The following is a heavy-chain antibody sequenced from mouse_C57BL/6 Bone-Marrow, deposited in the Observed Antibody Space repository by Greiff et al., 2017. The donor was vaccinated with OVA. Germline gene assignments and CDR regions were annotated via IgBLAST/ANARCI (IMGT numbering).Heavy chain of an antibody. CDR2: ISYDGSN. V-gene: IGHV3-6*01. D-gene: IGHD2-5*01. CDR3: ARDRNYTWFAY. Sequence: DVKLVESGPGLVKPSQSLSLTCSVTGYSITSGYYWNWIRQFPGNQLEWMGYISYDGSNNYNPSLKNRISITRDTSKNQFFLKLNSVTTEDTATYNCARDRNYTWFAYWGQGTLVTVSA. CDR1: GYSITSGYY. J-gene: IGHJ3*01.